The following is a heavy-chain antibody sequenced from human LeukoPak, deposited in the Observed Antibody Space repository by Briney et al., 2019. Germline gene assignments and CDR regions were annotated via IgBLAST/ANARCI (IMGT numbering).Heavy chain of an antibody. J-gene: IGHJ4*02. CDR1: GFTFSNFA. CDR3: AKGMLVATTNFDY. D-gene: IGHD5-24*01. V-gene: IGHV3-23*01. Sequence: PGGSLRLSCAASGFTFSNFAMTWVRQAPGKRLEWVSTFSGRTTNTYYADSVKGRFTISRHNSENTLYLQMNSLRAEDTAVYYCAKGMLVATTNFDYWGQGALVTVSS. CDR2: FSGRTTNT.